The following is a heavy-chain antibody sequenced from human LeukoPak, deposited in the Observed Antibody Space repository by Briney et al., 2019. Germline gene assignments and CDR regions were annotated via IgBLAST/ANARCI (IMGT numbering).Heavy chain of an antibody. V-gene: IGHV4-4*07. Sequence: SETLSLTCTVSGGSISSYYWSWIRQPAGKGLEWIGRIYTSGSTNYNHSLKSRVTMSVDTSKNQFSLKLSSVTAADTAVYYCARALEYYYGSDSGFDYWGQGTLVTVSS. CDR2: IYTSGST. D-gene: IGHD3-10*01. CDR1: GGSISSYY. J-gene: IGHJ4*02. CDR3: ARALEYYYGSDSGFDY.